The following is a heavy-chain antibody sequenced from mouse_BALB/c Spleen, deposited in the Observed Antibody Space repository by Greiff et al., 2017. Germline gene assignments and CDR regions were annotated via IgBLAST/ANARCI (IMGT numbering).Heavy chain of an antibody. CDR3: AKPEDDRAMDY. Sequence: VHLVESGPGLVAPSQSLSITCTVSGFSLTSYGVSWVRQPPGKGLEWLGLIWGDGCTNYHSALISRLSISKDNSKSQVFLKLNSLQTDDTATYYCAKPEDDRAMDYGGQGTSVTVSS. J-gene: IGHJ4*01. V-gene: IGHV2-3*01. CDR2: IWGDGCT. CDR1: GFSLTSYG.